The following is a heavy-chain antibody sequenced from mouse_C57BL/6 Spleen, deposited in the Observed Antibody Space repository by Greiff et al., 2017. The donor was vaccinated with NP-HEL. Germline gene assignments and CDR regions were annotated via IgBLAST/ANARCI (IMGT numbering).Heavy chain of an antibody. J-gene: IGHJ4*01. CDR1: GFTFSDYG. CDR2: ISSGSSTI. CDR3: ATYDYLYDMDY. D-gene: IGHD2-4*01. Sequence: EVQLQESGGGLVKPGGSLKLSCAASGFTFSDYGMHWVRQAPEKGLEWVAYISSGSSTIYYADTVKGRFTISRDNAKNTLFLQMTSLRSEDTAMYYCATYDYLYDMDYWGQGTSVTVSS. V-gene: IGHV5-17*01.